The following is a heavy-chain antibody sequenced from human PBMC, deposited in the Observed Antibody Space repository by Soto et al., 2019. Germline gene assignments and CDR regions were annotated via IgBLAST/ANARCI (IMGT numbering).Heavy chain of an antibody. CDR3: ARVNPVRGVINYFDY. D-gene: IGHD3-10*01. CDR2: IYYSGST. CDR1: GGSISSYY. Sequence: PSETLSLTCTVSGGSISSYYWSWIRQPPGKGLEWIGYIYYSGSTNYNPSLKSRVTISVDTSKNQFSLKLSSVTAADTAVYYCARVNPVRGVINYFDYWGQGTLVTVSS. V-gene: IGHV4-59*01. J-gene: IGHJ4*02.